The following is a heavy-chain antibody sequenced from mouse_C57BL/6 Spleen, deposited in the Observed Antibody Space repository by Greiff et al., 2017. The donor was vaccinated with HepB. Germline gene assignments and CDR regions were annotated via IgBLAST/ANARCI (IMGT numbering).Heavy chain of an antibody. CDR1: GFNIKNTY. Sequence: EVQLQQSVAELVRPGASVKLSCTASGFNIKNTYMHWVKQRPEQGLEWIGRIDPANGNTKYAPKFQGKATITADTSSNTAYLQLSSLTSEDTAIYYCFYYYGSSGAWFAYWGQGTLVTVSA. V-gene: IGHV14-3*01. D-gene: IGHD1-1*01. J-gene: IGHJ3*01. CDR3: FYYYGSSGAWFAY. CDR2: IDPANGNT.